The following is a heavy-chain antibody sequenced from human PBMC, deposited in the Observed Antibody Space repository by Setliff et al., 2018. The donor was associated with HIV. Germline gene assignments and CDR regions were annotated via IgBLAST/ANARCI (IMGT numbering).Heavy chain of an antibody. V-gene: IGHV7-4-1*01. CDR2: INTNTGNP. D-gene: IGHD6-19*01. CDR3: ARDQKAVPGTGLDL. CDR1: GYTFSTYA. J-gene: IGHJ5*02. Sequence: GASVKVSCKASGYTFSTYAMNWVRQAPGQGLEWMGWINTNTGNPTSAQGFTGRFVFSLDITVNTAYLQISSLKTEDTAVYYCARDQKAVPGTGLDLWGQGTLVTVSS.